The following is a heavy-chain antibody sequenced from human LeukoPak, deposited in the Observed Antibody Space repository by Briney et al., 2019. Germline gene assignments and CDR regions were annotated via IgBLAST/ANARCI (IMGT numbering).Heavy chain of an antibody. CDR3: ARAGSSGRSLDY. Sequence: GGSLRLSCAASGFTFSSYAMHWVRQAPGKGLEWVAVISYDGSNKYYADSVKGRFTISRDNSKNTLYLQMNSLRAKDTAVYYCARAGSSGRSLDYWGQGTLVTVSS. CDR1: GFTFSSYA. J-gene: IGHJ4*02. V-gene: IGHV3-30-3*01. D-gene: IGHD6-19*01. CDR2: ISYDGSNK.